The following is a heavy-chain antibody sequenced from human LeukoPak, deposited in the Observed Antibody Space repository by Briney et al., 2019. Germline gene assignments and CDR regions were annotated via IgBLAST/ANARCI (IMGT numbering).Heavy chain of an antibody. V-gene: IGHV1-46*01. Sequence: GASVTVSCKASGYTFTSYYMHWVRQAPGQGLEWMGIINPSGGSTSYAQKFQGRVTMTRDMSTSTVYMELSSLRSEDTAVYYCAREFGEFPTYYYYYMDVWGKGTTVTVSS. CDR2: INPSGGST. J-gene: IGHJ6*03. D-gene: IGHD3-10*01. CDR3: AREFGEFPTYYYYYMDV. CDR1: GYTFTSYY.